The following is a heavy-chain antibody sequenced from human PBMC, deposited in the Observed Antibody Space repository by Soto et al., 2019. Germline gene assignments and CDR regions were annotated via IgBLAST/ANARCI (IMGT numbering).Heavy chain of an antibody. Sequence: QVQLVQYAAEVKKPGSSVKVSCKASGGTFRTSAISWVRQAPGQGLEWVGGIMPVFRRPKYAQNFQDRVTITADESTSTAYMELNSLRSDDTAVYYCARDKDRLQLGGNYYFILDVWGQGTAVTVSS. J-gene: IGHJ6*02. CDR1: GGTFRTSA. CDR3: ARDKDRLQLGGNYYFILDV. CDR2: IMPVFRRP. D-gene: IGHD1-1*01. V-gene: IGHV1-69*12.